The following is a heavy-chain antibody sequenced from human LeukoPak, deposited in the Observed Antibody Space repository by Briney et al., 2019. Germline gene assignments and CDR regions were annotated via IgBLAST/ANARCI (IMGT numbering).Heavy chain of an antibody. CDR2: IIPILGIA. D-gene: IGHD6-19*01. V-gene: IGHV1-69*04. Sequence: SVKVSCKASGGTFSSYAISWVRQAPGQGLEWMGRIIPILGIANYAQKFQGRVTITADKSTSTAYMELSSLRSEDTAVYYCATHSSGWYGVYYYGMDVWGQGTTVTVSS. CDR1: GGTFSSYA. CDR3: ATHSSGWYGVYYYGMDV. J-gene: IGHJ6*02.